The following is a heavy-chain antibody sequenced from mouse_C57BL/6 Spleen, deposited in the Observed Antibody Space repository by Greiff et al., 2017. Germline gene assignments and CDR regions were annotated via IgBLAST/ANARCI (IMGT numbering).Heavy chain of an antibody. D-gene: IGHD1-1*01. CDR1: GYTFTSYW. V-gene: IGHV1-64*01. J-gene: IGHJ1*03. CDR3: AYYGGSYWYFDV. CDR2: IHPNSGRT. Sequence: VQLQQPGAELVKPGASVKLSCKASGYTFTSYWMHWVKQRPGQGLEWIGMIHPNSGRTNYNEKFKSKATLTVDKSSSTAYMQLSSLTSEDSAVYYCAYYGGSYWYFDVWGTGTTVTVSS.